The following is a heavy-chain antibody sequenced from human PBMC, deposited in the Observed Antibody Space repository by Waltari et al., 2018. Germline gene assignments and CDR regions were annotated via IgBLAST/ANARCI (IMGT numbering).Heavy chain of an antibody. CDR1: GFDFSDSR. D-gene: IGHD1-26*01. J-gene: IGHJ6*03. CDR2: VRLDGGDD. V-gene: IGHV3-7*01. CDR3: VTYPVIGGYYYMDV. Sequence: EVQLVESGGDLVQPGGSLRLSCTASGFDFSDSRMSWVRQAQGEGLEWVANVRLDGGDDNYAGSVKGRFTGSRDNARSSVYLEMHSLRADDSAVYYCVTYPVIGGYYYMDVWGKGTTVTVSS.